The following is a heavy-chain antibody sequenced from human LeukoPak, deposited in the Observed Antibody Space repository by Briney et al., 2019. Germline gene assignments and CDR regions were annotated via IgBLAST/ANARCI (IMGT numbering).Heavy chain of an antibody. CDR2: INHSGST. Sequence: PSETLSLTCAVYGGSCSGYYWSWTRQPPGKGLEWIGEINHSGSTNYNPSLESRVTTSVDTSKNQFSLKLSSVTAADPAVYYCARREQSRDGYNYNYWGQGTLVTVSS. V-gene: IGHV4-34*01. CDR3: ARREQSRDGYNYNY. D-gene: IGHD5-24*01. CDR1: GGSCSGYY. J-gene: IGHJ4*02.